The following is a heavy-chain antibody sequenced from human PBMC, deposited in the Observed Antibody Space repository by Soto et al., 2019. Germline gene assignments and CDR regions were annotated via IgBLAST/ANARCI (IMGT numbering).Heavy chain of an antibody. CDR3: ASIAVADYYYYGMDV. D-gene: IGHD6-19*01. J-gene: IGHJ6*02. Sequence: QGLEWMGWMNPNSGNTGYAQKFQGRVTMTRNTSISTAYMELSSLRSEDTAVYYCASIAVADYYYYGMDVWGQGTTVTVSS. CDR2: MNPNSGNT. V-gene: IGHV1-8*01.